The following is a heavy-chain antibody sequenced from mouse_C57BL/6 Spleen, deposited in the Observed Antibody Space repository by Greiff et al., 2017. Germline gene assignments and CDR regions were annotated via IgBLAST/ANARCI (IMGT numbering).Heavy chain of an antibody. D-gene: IGHD1-1*01. V-gene: IGHV1-22*01. J-gene: IGHJ4*01. CDR2: INPNNGGT. CDR3: AEEDYGGYYDMDD. Sequence: EVQLQQSGPELVKPGASVKMSCKASGYTFTDYNMHWVKQSHGKSLEWIGYINPNNGGTSYNQKFKGKATLTVNKSSSTAYMELRSLTSEDSAVYYCAEEDYGGYYDMDDWGQGPTVTVSS. CDR1: GYTFTDYN.